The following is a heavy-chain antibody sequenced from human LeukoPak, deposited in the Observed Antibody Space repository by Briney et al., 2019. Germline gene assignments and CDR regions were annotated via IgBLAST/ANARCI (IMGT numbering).Heavy chain of an antibody. CDR3: ARDRTGYCSGGSCYSGPDYYYYGMDV. J-gene: IGHJ6*02. CDR2: IIPIFGTA. D-gene: IGHD2-15*01. V-gene: IGHV1-69*13. Sequence: ASVKVSCKASGYTFTNYPMIWVRQAPGQGLECMGGIIPIFGTANYAQKFQGRVTITADESTSTAYMELSSLRSEDTAVYYCARDRTGYCSGGSCYSGPDYYYYGMDVWGQGTTVTVSS. CDR1: GYTFTNYP.